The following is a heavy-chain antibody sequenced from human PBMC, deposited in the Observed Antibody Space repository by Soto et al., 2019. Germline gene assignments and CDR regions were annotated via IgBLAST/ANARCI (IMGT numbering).Heavy chain of an antibody. CDR2: AYWDDDN. V-gene: IGHV2-5*02. CDR1: GFSIATSGVG. D-gene: IGHD1-20*01. Sequence: KESGPTLVKPTQTLTLTCTFSGFSIATSGVGVGWIRQPPGKALEWLAFAYWDDDNRYNPSLKSRLTVAKDTSKTLVVLLMTNMDPMDTATYYCAHRRGGYNWDDGYFDYWGQGALVTVSS. J-gene: IGHJ4*02. CDR3: AHRRGGYNWDDGYFDY.